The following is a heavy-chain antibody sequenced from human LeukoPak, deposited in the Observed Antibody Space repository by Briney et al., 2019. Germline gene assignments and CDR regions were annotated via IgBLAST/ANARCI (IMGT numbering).Heavy chain of an antibody. Sequence: SETLSLTCTVSGGSISSYYWSWIRQPPGKGLEWIGYIYYSGSTNYNPSLKSRVTISVDTSKNQFSLKLSSVTAADTAVYYCARDHPGDGGTPAAADPAGAFDIWGQGTMVTVSS. D-gene: IGHD6-13*01. J-gene: IGHJ3*02. CDR1: GGSISSYY. CDR3: ARDHPGDGGTPAAADPAGAFDI. CDR2: IYYSGST. V-gene: IGHV4-59*01.